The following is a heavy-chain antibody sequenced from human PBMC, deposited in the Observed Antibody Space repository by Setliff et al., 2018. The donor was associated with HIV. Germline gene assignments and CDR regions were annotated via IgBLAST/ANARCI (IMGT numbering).Heavy chain of an antibody. CDR1: GGSIRSDYHF. CDR2: FYHSTT. Sequence: SETLSLTCTVSGGSIRSDYHFWTWMRQPPGKGLEWIGSFYHSTTYYNPSLKSRFTISGQTSNNQFSLQLTSVTAADTAVYYCARQGAGYYYDSSEYYTGNGFDMWGQGTMVTVSS. J-gene: IGHJ3*02. CDR3: ARQGAGYYYDSSEYYTGNGFDM. V-gene: IGHV4-39*01. D-gene: IGHD3-22*01.